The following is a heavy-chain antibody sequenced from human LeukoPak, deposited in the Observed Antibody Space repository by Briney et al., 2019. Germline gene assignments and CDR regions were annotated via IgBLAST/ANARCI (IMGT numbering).Heavy chain of an antibody. J-gene: IGHJ6*02. D-gene: IGHD3-16*01. CDR2: INHNGNVN. CDR1: GFTFSNYA. CDR3: ARGGGLDV. Sequence: GRSLRLSCAASGFTFSNYAMHWVRQAPGKGLEWVASINHNGNVNYYVDSVKGRFTISRDNAKNSLYLQMSNLRAEDTAVYFCARGGGLDVWGQGATVTVSS. V-gene: IGHV3-7*03.